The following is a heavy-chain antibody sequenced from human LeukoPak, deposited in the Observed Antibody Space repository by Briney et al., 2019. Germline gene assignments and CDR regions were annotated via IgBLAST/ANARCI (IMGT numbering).Heavy chain of an antibody. CDR3: ARDPNSYGYWSDAFDI. J-gene: IGHJ3*02. CDR2: IYYSGST. Sequence: SETLSLTCTVSGGSISSYYWSWIRQPPGKGLEWIGYIYYSGSTNYNPSLKSRVTISVDTSKNQFSLKLSSVTAADTAVYYCARDPNSYGYWSDAFDIWGQGTMVTVSS. V-gene: IGHV4-59*01. D-gene: IGHD5-18*01. CDR1: GGSISSYY.